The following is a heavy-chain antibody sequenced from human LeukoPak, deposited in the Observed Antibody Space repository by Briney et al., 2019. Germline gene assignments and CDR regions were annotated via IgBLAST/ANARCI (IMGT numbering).Heavy chain of an antibody. CDR3: TGDNFDSSVKFDY. CDR2: IRSKANNYAT. V-gene: IGHV3-73*01. D-gene: IGHD3-22*01. CDR1: GFTFSGSA. Sequence: GGSLTLSCVVSGFTFSGSAVHWVRQASGKGLEWVGRIRSKANNYATAYAASVKGRFTISRDDSKNTAYLQMNSLKTEDTAVYYCTGDNFDSSVKFDYWGQGTLVTVSS. J-gene: IGHJ4*02.